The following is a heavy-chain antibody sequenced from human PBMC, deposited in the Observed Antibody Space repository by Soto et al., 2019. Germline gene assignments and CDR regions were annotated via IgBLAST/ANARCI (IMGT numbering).Heavy chain of an antibody. Sequence: QTGGSLRLSCAASGFICSSYDMSWVRLAPGKGLEWVSTILVDGRTFYVDSVKGRFTISRDTSQNTVYLQMNSLTAGDTALYYCAKATATGGGAFDICGQGTMVTVSS. D-gene: IGHD2-8*02. J-gene: IGHJ3*02. CDR2: ILVDGRT. CDR1: GFICSSYD. CDR3: AKATATGGGAFDI. V-gene: IGHV3-23*01.